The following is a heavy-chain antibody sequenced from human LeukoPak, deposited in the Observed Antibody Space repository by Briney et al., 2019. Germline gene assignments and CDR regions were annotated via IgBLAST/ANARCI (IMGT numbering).Heavy chain of an antibody. D-gene: IGHD1-1*01. CDR2: ISSSGSTI. CDR1: GFTFSDYY. CDR3: ARDLAPATTDY. Sequence: GRSLRLSCAASGFTFSDYYMSWIRQAPGKGLECVSYISSSGSTIYYADSVKGRFTISRDNAKNSLYLQMNSLRAEDTAVYYCARDLAPATTDYWGQGALVTVSS. J-gene: IGHJ4*02. V-gene: IGHV3-11*04.